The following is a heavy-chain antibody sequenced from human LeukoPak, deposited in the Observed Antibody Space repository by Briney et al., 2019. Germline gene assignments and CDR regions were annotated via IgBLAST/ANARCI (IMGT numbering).Heavy chain of an antibody. J-gene: IGHJ4*02. CDR3: ARALRSGYYDC. D-gene: IGHD3-22*01. Sequence: GGSLRLSCAASGFTFSSYDLHWVRQAPGKGLEYVSAISNNGGSTYYANSVKGRFTVSRDNSKNTLYLQMGSLRAEDTATYYCARALRSGYYDCWGQGTLVTVSS. CDR2: ISNNGGST. V-gene: IGHV3-64*01. CDR1: GFTFSSYD.